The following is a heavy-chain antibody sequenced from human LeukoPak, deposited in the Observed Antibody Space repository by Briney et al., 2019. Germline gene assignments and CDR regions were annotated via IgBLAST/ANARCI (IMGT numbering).Heavy chain of an antibody. CDR1: GFTFSTYW. CDR2: IKQDGSEK. D-gene: IGHD3-10*01. J-gene: IGHJ4*02. CDR3: ARDRNYYGSGSPHPDY. Sequence: GGSLRLSCAASGFTFSTYWMSWVRQAPGKGLEWVANIKQDGSEKYYVDPVKGRFTISRDNAKNSLYLQMNSLRADDTAVYYCARDRNYYGSGSPHPDYWGQGTLVTVSS. V-gene: IGHV3-7*05.